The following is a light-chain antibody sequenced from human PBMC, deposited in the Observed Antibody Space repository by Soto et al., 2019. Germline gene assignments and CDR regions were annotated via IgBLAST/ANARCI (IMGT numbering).Light chain of an antibody. CDR2: DSS. J-gene: IGKJ4*01. Sequence: EIVLTQSPATLSLSPGERATLSCRASQSVSSYLAWYQQKPGQAPRLLIYDSSNRSTGIPARFSGSGSGTEFTLTISSLEPEDFEVYYCQQRSNWPPLTFGGGTKVEIK. CDR3: QQRSNWPPLT. V-gene: IGKV3-11*01. CDR1: QSVSSY.